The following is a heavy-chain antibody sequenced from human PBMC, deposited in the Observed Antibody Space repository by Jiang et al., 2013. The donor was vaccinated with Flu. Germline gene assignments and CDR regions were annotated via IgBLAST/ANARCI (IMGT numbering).Heavy chain of an antibody. CDR1: GGSFTNYY. CDR2: INHSGST. V-gene: IGHV4-34*01. CDR3: ARVLYRYSSFSRGEPIDY. J-gene: IGHJ4*02. Sequence: LLKPSETLSLTCTVYGGSFTNYYWSWIRQPPGKGLEWIGEINHSGSTNYNPSLESRITLSKDRSKNQFSLRLDSVTAADTAVYYCARVLYRYSSFSRGEPIDYWGQGTLVTVSS. D-gene: IGHD6-19*01.